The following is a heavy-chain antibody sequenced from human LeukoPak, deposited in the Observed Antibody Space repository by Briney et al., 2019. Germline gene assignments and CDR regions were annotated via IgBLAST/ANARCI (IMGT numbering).Heavy chain of an antibody. V-gene: IGHV3-74*01. CDR1: GFTFSSYS. J-gene: IGHJ6*02. D-gene: IGHD3-22*01. CDR3: ARTGGITMIVVVPTVDYYGMDV. Sequence: GGSLRLSCAASGFTFSSYSINWVRQAPGKGLVWVSRINSDGSSTSYADSVKGRFTVSRDNAKNTLYLQMNSLRAEDTAVYYCARTGGITMIVVVPTVDYYGMDVWGQGTTVTVSS. CDR2: INSDGSST.